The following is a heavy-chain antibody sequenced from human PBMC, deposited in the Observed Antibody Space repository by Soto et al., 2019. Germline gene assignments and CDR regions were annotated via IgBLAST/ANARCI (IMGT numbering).Heavy chain of an antibody. CDR3: VKPLRGSGWLFFDY. CDR1: GFTFSSYA. CDR2: ISSNGGST. Sequence: GGSLRLSCSASGFTFSSYAMHWVRQAPGKGLEYVSAISSNGGSTYYADSVKGRFTISRDNSKNTLYLQMSRLRAEDTAVYYCVKPLRGSGWLFFDYWGQGTLVTVSS. D-gene: IGHD6-19*01. J-gene: IGHJ4*02. V-gene: IGHV3-64D*08.